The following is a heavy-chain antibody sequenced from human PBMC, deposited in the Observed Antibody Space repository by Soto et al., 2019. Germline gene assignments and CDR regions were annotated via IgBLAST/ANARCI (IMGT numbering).Heavy chain of an antibody. Sequence: QVQLVQSGAEVKKPGASVKVSCKASGYSFTTYGIAWVRQAPGQGLEWMGWISTYNGDTDYAQNLQGRVIMTTDTSTTTAYMELRSLRSDDTAVYYCAREGSMPYYYYGMDVWGQGTTVSVSS. J-gene: IGHJ6*02. V-gene: IGHV1-18*01. D-gene: IGHD2-2*01. CDR3: AREGSMPYYYYGMDV. CDR1: GYSFTTYG. CDR2: ISTYNGDT.